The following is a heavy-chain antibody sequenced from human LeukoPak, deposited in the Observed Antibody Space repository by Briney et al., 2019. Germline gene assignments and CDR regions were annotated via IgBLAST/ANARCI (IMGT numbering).Heavy chain of an antibody. Sequence: PSETLSLTCTVSGGSISTYYWSWIRQPPGKGLEWIGYIYNTGGTNYNPSLKSRVTISVDTSKNQFSLKLSSVTAADTAVYYCARRSHKDRRAAFDIWGQGTMVTASS. J-gene: IGHJ3*02. V-gene: IGHV4-4*09. CDR2: IYNTGGT. CDR1: GGSISTYY. D-gene: IGHD1-14*01. CDR3: ARRSHKDRRAAFDI.